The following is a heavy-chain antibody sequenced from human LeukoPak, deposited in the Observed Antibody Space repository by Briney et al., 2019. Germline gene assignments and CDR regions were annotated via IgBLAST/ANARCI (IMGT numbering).Heavy chain of an antibody. V-gene: IGHV3-33*01. CDR2: IWYDGSNK. CDR1: EFTFSSYG. Sequence: GRSLRLSCAASEFTFSSYGMHWVRQAPGKGLEWVAVIWYDGSNKYYADSVKGRFTISRDNSKNTLYLQMNSLRAEDTAVYYCARDESGYYYFDYWGQGTLVTVSS. J-gene: IGHJ4*02. CDR3: ARDESGYYYFDY. D-gene: IGHD3-3*01.